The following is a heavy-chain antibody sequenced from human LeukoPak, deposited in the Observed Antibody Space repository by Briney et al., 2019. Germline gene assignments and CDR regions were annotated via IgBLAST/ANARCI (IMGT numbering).Heavy chain of an antibody. J-gene: IGHJ4*02. V-gene: IGHV3-23*01. D-gene: IGHD2-2*01. CDR2: ISGSGGST. CDR1: GFTFSDYY. CDR3: AKDNRKYLYCSSTSCPGDY. Sequence: GGSLRLSCAASGFTFSDYYMSWIRQAPGKGLEWVSAISGSGGSTYYADSVKGRFTISRDNSKNTLYLQMNSLRAEDTAVYYCAKDNRKYLYCSSTSCPGDYWGQGTLVTVSS.